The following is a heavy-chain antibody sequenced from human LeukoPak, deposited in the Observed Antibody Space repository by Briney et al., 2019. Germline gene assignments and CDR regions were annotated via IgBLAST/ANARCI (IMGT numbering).Heavy chain of an antibody. V-gene: IGHV3-23*01. D-gene: IGHD6-6*01. CDR2: ISGSGGNT. CDR3: ASRDLSSSQPFDY. J-gene: IGHJ4*02. CDR1: GFTFSSYA. Sequence: GGSLRLSCAASGFTFSSYAMNWVRQAPGKGLEWVSRISGSGGNTYHADSVKGRFTISRDNSKNTLYLQMNSLRAEDTAVYYCASRDLSSSQPFDYWGQGTLVTVSS.